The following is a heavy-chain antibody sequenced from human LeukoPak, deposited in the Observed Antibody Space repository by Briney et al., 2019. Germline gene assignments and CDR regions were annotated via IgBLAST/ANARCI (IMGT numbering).Heavy chain of an antibody. CDR3: ARHSRSGLAPD. CDR2: IYYSGST. V-gene: IGHV4-39*01. Sequence: SETLSLTCTVSGASISPYYWSWIRQPPGKGLEWIVSIYYSGSTYYNPSLKSRVTISVDTSKNQFSLKLSSVTAADTAVYYCARHSRSGLAPDWGQGTLATVSS. J-gene: IGHJ4*02. CDR1: GASISPYY. D-gene: IGHD3-3*01.